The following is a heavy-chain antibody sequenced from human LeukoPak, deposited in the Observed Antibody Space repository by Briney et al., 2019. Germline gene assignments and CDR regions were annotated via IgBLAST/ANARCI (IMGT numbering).Heavy chain of an antibody. CDR3: ARGHYDSSGYSDAFDI. J-gene: IGHJ3*02. CDR2: IWYDGSNK. D-gene: IGHD3-22*01. Sequence: GGSLRLSCAASGFTFSSYGMHWVRQAPGKGLEWVAVIWYDGSNKYYADSVKGRFTISRDNAKNSLYLQMNSLRAEDTAVYYCARGHYDSSGYSDAFDIWGQGTMVTVSS. CDR1: GFTFSSYG. V-gene: IGHV3-33*01.